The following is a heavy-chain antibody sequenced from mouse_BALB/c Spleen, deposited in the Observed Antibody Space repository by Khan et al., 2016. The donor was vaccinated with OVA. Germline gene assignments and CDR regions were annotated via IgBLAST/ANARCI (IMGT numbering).Heavy chain of an antibody. CDR2: IFPGTGTT. CDR1: GYTFTSYW. Sequence: QVQLQQSGAELVKPGASVKLSCKTSGYTFTSYWIQWVKQRPGQGLGWIGQIFPGTGTTYYNENFKSKATLTVDTSSNTAYMQFSSLTSEDSAVYFCARGYFGNYEFAYWGQGTLVTVSP. CDR3: ARGYFGNYEFAY. D-gene: IGHD2-1*01. V-gene: IGHV1S132*01. J-gene: IGHJ3*01.